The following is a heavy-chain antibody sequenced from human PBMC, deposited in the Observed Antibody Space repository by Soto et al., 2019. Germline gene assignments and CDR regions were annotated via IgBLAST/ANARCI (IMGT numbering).Heavy chain of an antibody. V-gene: IGHV3-7*01. J-gene: IGHJ6*02. Sequence: GGALRLSCAASGFTFSSYWMSWVRQAPGKGLEGVANIKQDGSEKYYVDSVKGRFTISRDNAKNSLYLKMNSLRAEDTAVYYCARVGRAYYDFWSGYYIYYYYGMDVWGQGTTVTVSS. CDR2: IKQDGSEK. CDR3: ARVGRAYYDFWSGYYIYYYYGMDV. CDR1: GFTFSSYW. D-gene: IGHD3-3*01.